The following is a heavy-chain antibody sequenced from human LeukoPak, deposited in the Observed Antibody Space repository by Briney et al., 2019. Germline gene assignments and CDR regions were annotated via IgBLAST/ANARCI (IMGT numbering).Heavy chain of an antibody. CDR1: GFTFSSYA. CDR2: ISGSGGST. J-gene: IGHJ4*02. Sequence: GGSLRLSCAASGFTFSSYAMSWVRQAPGKGLEWVSAISGSGGSTYYADSVKGRFTISRDNSKNTLYLQMNSLRAEDTAVYYCAKSHPPKVGATVLDDYWGQGTLVTVSA. D-gene: IGHD1-26*01. CDR3: AKSHPPKVGATVLDDY. V-gene: IGHV3-23*01.